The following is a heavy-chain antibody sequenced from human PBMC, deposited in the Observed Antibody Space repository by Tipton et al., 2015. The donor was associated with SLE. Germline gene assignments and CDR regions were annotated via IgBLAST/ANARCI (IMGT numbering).Heavy chain of an antibody. D-gene: IGHD3-10*01. CDR3: ATRTRYYYGSGTLFDI. CDR2: IYYSGST. J-gene: IGHJ3*02. CDR1: GGSISSYY. Sequence: TLSLTCTVSGGSISSYYWSWIRQPPGKGLEWIGYIYYSGSTKYNPSLKSRVTISVDTSKNQFSLKLSSVTAADTAVYYCATRTRYYYGSGTLFDIWGQGTMVTVSS. V-gene: IGHV4-59*01.